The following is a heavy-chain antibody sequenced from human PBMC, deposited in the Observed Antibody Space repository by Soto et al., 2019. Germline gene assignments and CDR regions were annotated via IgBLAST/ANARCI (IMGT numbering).Heavy chain of an antibody. D-gene: IGHD3-9*01. CDR2: IYYSGST. CDR3: ARFGNDILTGYSTFDY. Sequence: QLQLQESGPGLVKPSETLSLTCTVSVGSISSSSYYWGWIRQPPGKGLEWIGSIYYSGSTYYNPSLKSRVTISVDTSKNQFSLKLSSVTAADTAVYYCARFGNDILTGYSTFDYWGQGTLVTVSS. V-gene: IGHV4-39*01. J-gene: IGHJ4*02. CDR1: VGSISSSSYY.